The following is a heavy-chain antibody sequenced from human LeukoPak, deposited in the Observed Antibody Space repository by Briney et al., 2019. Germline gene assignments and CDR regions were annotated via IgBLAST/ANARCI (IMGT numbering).Heavy chain of an antibody. CDR1: GGSISSYY. CDR3: ARVTPNYYDSQKAFDI. J-gene: IGHJ3*02. V-gene: IGHV4-59*01. CDR2: IYYSGST. Sequence: SETLSLTCTVSGGSISSYYWSWIRQPPGKGLEWIGYIYYSGSTNYNPSLKSRVTISVDTSKNQFSLKLSSVTAADTAVYYCARVTPNYYDSQKAFDIWGQGTMVTVSS. D-gene: IGHD3-22*01.